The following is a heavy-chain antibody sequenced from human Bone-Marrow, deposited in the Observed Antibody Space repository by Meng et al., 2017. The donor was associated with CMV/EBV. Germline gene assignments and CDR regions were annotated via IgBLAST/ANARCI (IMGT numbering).Heavy chain of an antibody. J-gene: IGHJ5*02. CDR2: INPNSGGT. Sequence: ASVKVSCKASGYTFTSYDINWVRQAPGQGLQWMGWINPNSGGTNYAQKFQGRVTMTRDTSISTAYMELSRLRSDDTAVYYCARDYCYYDFCFNWFDPWGQGTLVTVSS. CDR1: GYTFTSYD. V-gene: IGHV1-2*02. CDR3: ARDYCYYDFCFNWFDP. D-gene: IGHD3-3*01.